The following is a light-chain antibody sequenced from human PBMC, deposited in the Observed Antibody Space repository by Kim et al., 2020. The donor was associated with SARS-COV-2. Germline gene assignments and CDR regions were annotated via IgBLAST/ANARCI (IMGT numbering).Light chain of an antibody. Sequence: VSPGQTSSITCSGDKLGDKYACWYQQKPGRSPVLVIYQDSKRPSGIPERFSGSNSGNTATLTISGTQAMDEADYYCQAWDSSTEVFGGGTQLTVL. V-gene: IGLV3-1*01. CDR2: QDS. CDR1: KLGDKY. J-gene: IGLJ2*01. CDR3: QAWDSSTEV.